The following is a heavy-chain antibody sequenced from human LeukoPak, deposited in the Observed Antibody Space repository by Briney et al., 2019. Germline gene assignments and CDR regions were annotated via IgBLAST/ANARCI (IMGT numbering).Heavy chain of an antibody. D-gene: IGHD6-6*01. CDR2: ISSSGSTI. J-gene: IGHJ6*03. CDR3: ARGHSSSWDYYYYYYMDV. V-gene: IGHV3-11*01. CDR1: GFTFSDYY. Sequence: GGSLRPSCAASGFTFSDYYMSWIRQAPGKGLEWVSYISSSGSTIYYADSVKGRFTISRDNAKNSLYLQMNSLRAEDTAVYYCARGHSSSWDYYYYYYMDVWGKGTTVTVSS.